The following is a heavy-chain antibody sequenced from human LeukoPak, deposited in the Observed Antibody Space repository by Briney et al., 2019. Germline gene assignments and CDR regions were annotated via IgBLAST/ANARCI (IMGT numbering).Heavy chain of an antibody. CDR2: VNPYSGDS. CDR1: GYTFTTYH. D-gene: IGHD4-17*01. CDR3: ARTTSLTASGYDY. Sequence: GASVKVSCKTSGYTFTTYHINWVRQATGQGLEWLGWVNPYSGDSGYAQKFQGRLSITSDTSISTAYMELGSLRSDDTAVYFCARTTSLTASGYDYWGQGTLVTVSS. V-gene: IGHV1-8*03. J-gene: IGHJ4*02.